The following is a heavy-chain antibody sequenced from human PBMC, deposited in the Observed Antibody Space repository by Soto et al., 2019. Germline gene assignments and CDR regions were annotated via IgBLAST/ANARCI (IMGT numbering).Heavy chain of an antibody. V-gene: IGHV4-31*03. Sequence: SETLSLTCSVSGDSIGSGGQYWNWIRQHPEKGLEWIGYIYYIGSTHYNPSLSSRPRISLDTSKNQFFLRLTSVTAADTARYYCARDQALAQTGWGYWGQGTQVTVSS. CDR3: ARDQALAQTGWGY. CDR1: GDSIGSGGQY. D-gene: IGHD7-27*01. J-gene: IGHJ1*01. CDR2: IYYIGST.